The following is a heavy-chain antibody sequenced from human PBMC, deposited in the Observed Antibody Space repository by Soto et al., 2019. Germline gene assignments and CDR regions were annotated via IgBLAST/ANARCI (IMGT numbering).Heavy chain of an antibody. J-gene: IGHJ4*02. D-gene: IGHD2-2*01. V-gene: IGHV6-1*01. CDR2: KSYRSKSYN. Sequence: SQTLSLTCAISGDSVSSNSAAWNWISQSPSRGLEWLGRKSYRSKSYNDYAVSVKSRITINQDTSKNQFSLQMNSVTPEDTDVYYCARARVVPAATYFDYWGQGTLVTVSS. CDR3: ARARVVPAATYFDY. CDR1: GDSVSSNSAA.